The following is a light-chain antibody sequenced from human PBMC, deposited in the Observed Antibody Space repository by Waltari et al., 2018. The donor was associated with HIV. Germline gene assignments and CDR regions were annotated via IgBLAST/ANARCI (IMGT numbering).Light chain of an antibody. V-gene: IGLV8-61*01. CDR3: VLYMGSGISV. J-gene: IGLJ3*02. CDR1: SCPVSTSYY. Sequence: QAVGTPEPTVSGSPGGEVPPTWGLSSCPVSTSYYPRWYQQTPGQAPRTLIYSTNPRSSGVPDRFSGSILGNKAALTITGAQADDESDYYCVLYMGSGISVFGGGTKLTVL. CDR2: STN.